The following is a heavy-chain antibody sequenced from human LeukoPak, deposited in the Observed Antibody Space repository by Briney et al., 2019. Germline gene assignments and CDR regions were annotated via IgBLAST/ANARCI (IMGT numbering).Heavy chain of an antibody. V-gene: IGHV5-51*01. Sequence: GESLKISCNGSGYXFTSYWICWVRQMPGKGLEWMVIINPADSETRYSPSFQGQVTISADKSISTAYLQWSSLKASDTAMYYCARRQGCSSTSCPPDYWGQGTLVTVSS. CDR1: GYXFTSYW. J-gene: IGHJ4*02. CDR3: ARRQGCSSTSCPPDY. D-gene: IGHD2-2*01. CDR2: INPADSET.